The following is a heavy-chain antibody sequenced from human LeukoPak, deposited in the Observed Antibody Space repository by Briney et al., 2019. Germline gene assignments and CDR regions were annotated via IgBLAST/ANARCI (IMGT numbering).Heavy chain of an antibody. CDR3: ARGPPGRSRKIAVAGSYWFDP. D-gene: IGHD6-19*01. J-gene: IGHJ5*02. CDR1: GYTFTSYD. Sequence: ASVKVSCKASGYTFTSYDINWVRQATGQGLGRMGWMNPNSGNTGYAQKFQGRVTMTRNTSISTAYMELSSLRSEDTAVYYCARGPPGRSRKIAVAGSYWFDPWGQGTLVTVSS. V-gene: IGHV1-8*01. CDR2: MNPNSGNT.